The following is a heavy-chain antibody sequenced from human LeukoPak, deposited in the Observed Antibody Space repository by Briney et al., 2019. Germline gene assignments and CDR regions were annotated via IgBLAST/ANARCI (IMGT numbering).Heavy chain of an antibody. CDR3: ATSMGGGNIDY. V-gene: IGHV3-7*03. D-gene: IGHD3-16*01. Sequence: GGSLRLSCTVSGFTFSSYWMSWVRQAPGKGLEWVANIKQDGSEKYYVDSVKGRFTISRDNAKNSLYLQLNSLGVDDTAVYYCATSMGGGNIDYWGQGTLVTVSS. CDR1: GFTFSSYW. J-gene: IGHJ4*02. CDR2: IKQDGSEK.